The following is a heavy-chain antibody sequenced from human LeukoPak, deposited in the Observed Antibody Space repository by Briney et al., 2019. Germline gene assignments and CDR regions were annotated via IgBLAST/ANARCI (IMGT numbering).Heavy chain of an antibody. CDR2: INHSGST. CDR1: GGSFSGYY. J-gene: IGHJ5*02. V-gene: IGHV4-34*01. D-gene: IGHD2-2*01. CDR3: ARGYCSSTSCPNWFDP. Sequence: SETLSLTCAVYGGSFSGYYWSWIRQPPGKGLEWIGEINHSGSTNYNPSLKSRVTMSVDTSKNQFSLKLSSVTAADTAVYYCARGYCSSTSCPNWFDPWGQGTLVTVSS.